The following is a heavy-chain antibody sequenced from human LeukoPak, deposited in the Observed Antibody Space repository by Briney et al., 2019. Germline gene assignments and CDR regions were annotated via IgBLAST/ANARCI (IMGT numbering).Heavy chain of an antibody. V-gene: IGHV3-74*01. J-gene: IGHJ3*02. CDR2: INSDGSTT. CDR1: GFTFSSSW. CDR3: TRNHQVAFDI. Sequence: GGSLRLSCGASGFTFSSSWMHWVRQAPGQGLVWVSRINSDGSTTSYADSVKGRFTISRDNAKNTLYLQMNSLRAEDTAVYYCTRNHQVAFDIWGQGTMVTVSS.